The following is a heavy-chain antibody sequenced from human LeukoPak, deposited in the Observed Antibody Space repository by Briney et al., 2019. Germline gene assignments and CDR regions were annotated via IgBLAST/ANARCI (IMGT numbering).Heavy chain of an antibody. CDR3: ARSRRTNYDYVWGSYRYHYFDY. V-gene: IGHV4-34*01. J-gene: IGHJ4*02. CDR1: GGSSSGYY. Sequence: NPSETLSLTCAVYGGSSSGYYWSWIRQPPGKGLEWIGEINHSGSTNYNPSLKSRVTISVDTSKNQFSLKLSSVTAADTAVYYCARSRRTNYDYVWGSYRYHYFDYWGQGTLVTVSS. CDR2: INHSGST. D-gene: IGHD3-16*02.